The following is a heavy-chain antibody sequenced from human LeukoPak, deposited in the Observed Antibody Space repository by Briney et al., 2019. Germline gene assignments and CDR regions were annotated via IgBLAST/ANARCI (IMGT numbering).Heavy chain of an antibody. V-gene: IGHV3-23*01. Sequence: GGSLRLSCAASGFIFSNYAMSWVRQAPGKGLEWVSTLSVITATPYYADSMRGRFTISRDNSKNTLYLQMNSLRAEDTAIYYCAKVYYDILTGYSRHLDYWGQGILVTVSS. CDR1: GFIFSNYA. J-gene: IGHJ4*02. D-gene: IGHD3-9*01. CDR3: AKVYYDILTGYSRHLDY. CDR2: LSVITATP.